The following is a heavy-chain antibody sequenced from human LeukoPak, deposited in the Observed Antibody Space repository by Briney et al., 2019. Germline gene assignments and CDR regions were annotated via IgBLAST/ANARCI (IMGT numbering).Heavy chain of an antibody. D-gene: IGHD6-13*01. CDR3: VRFSSSTWAFDL. V-gene: IGHV4-59*08. Sequence: SETLSLTCTVSGGSISGYYWNWIRQSPGRGLQWVAYIHYSGATNYNPSLQSRVTLSLDSSNNRFSLKLNSVTAADTAVYYCVRFSSSTWAFDLWGQGTLVTVSS. CDR2: IHYSGAT. J-gene: IGHJ4*02. CDR1: GGSISGYY.